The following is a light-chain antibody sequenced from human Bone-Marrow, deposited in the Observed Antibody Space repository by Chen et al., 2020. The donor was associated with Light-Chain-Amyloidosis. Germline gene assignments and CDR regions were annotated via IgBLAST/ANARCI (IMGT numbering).Light chain of an antibody. Sequence: SYELTQPPSVSVSPGQTARITCSGDDLPTKYAYWYQQKPGQAPVRVIHRDTERPSGISERFSGSSSRTTATLTSRGVQAEDEADYHCQAACSRGTYEVIFGGGTKLTVL. CDR3: QAACSRGTYEVI. J-gene: IGLJ2*01. CDR1: DLPTKY. CDR2: RDT. V-gene: IGLV3-25*03.